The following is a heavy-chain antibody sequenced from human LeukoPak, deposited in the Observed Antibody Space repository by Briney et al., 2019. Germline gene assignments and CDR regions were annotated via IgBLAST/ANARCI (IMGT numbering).Heavy chain of an antibody. CDR3: AGLIAAAGTFDY. CDR1: GFTFSSYG. CDR2: ISYDGSNK. Sequence: GRSLRLSCAAPGFTFSSYGMHWVRQAPGKGLEWVAVISYDGSNKYYADSVKGRFTISRDNSKNTLYLQMNSLRAEDTAVYYCAGLIAAAGTFDYWGQGTLVTVSS. D-gene: IGHD6-13*01. V-gene: IGHV3-30*03. J-gene: IGHJ4*02.